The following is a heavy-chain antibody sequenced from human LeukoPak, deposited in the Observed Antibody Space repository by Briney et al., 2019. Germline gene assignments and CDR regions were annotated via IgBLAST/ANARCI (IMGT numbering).Heavy chain of an antibody. D-gene: IGHD5-24*01. Sequence: SVKVSCKASGGTFSSYAISWVRQAPGQGLEWMGGIIPIFGTANYAQKFQGRVTITTDESTSTAYMELSSLRSEDTAVYYCASQDGYNYGHYFDYWGQGALVTVSS. CDR3: ASQDGYNYGHYFDY. J-gene: IGHJ4*02. CDR1: GGTFSSYA. CDR2: IIPIFGTA. V-gene: IGHV1-69*05.